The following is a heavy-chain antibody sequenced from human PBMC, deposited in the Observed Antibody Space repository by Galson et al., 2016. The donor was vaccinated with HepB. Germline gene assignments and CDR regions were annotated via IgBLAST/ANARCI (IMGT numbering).Heavy chain of an antibody. CDR2: TSRSGSP. CDR3: ARGRNYYDSSGYTHRGFDP. CDR1: GGSFSGYY. V-gene: IGHV4-34*01. J-gene: IGHJ5*02. Sequence: SETLSLTCAVFGGSFSGYYWSWIRQPPGKGLEWIGETSRSGSPIYNPSLTSRVTISADTSKNQFSLRLSSVTAADTAVYYCARGRNYYDSSGYTHRGFDPWGQGALVTVSS. D-gene: IGHD3-22*01.